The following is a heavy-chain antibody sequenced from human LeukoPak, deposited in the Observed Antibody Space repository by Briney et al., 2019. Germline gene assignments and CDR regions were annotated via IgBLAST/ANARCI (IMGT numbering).Heavy chain of an antibody. V-gene: IGHV3-74*01. CDR2: INSDGSST. CDR1: GFTFSIYW. Sequence: GGSLRLSCAASGFTFSIYWVHWVRQAPGKGLVWVSSINSDGSSTSYADSVKGRFTISRDNAKNTLYLQMNTLRAEDTAVYYCASLDYWGQGALVTVSS. CDR3: ASLDY. J-gene: IGHJ4*02.